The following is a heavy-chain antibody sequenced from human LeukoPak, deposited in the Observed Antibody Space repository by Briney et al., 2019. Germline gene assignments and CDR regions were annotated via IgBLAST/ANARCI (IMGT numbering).Heavy chain of an antibody. CDR2: SSSSSSIT. Sequence: QSGGSLRLSCAASGFTFSSYSMNWVRQAPGKGLEWVSYSSSSSSITHYADSVKGRFTISRDNSKSTLCLQMNSLRAEDTAVYYCAKQLGYCSDGSCYFPYWGQGTLVTVSS. D-gene: IGHD2-15*01. CDR3: AKQLGYCSDGSCYFPY. J-gene: IGHJ4*02. CDR1: GFTFSSYS. V-gene: IGHV3-48*01.